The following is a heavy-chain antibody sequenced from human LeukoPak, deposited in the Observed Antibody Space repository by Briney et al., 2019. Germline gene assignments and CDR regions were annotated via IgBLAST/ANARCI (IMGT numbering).Heavy chain of an antibody. Sequence: GRSLRLSCAASGFTFNIYAMHWVRQAPGKGLEWVAVISYDGSKTYYADSVKGRFTISRDNSKNTLYLQMNSLRAENTALYYCARTMYITGSSDFDYWGQGTLVTVSS. V-gene: IGHV3-30-3*01. CDR2: ISYDGSKT. CDR3: ARTMYITGSSDFDY. D-gene: IGHD1-26*01. CDR1: GFTFNIYA. J-gene: IGHJ4*02.